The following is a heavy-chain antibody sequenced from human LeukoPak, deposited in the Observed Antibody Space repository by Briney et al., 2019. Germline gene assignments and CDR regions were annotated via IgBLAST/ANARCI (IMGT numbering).Heavy chain of an antibody. CDR1: GGTFSSYA. CDR2: IIPIFGTA. Sequence: GASVKLSFKASGGTFSSYAISLVRQAPGQGLEWMGRIIPIFGTANYAQKFQGRVTITTDESTSTAYMELSSLRSEDTPLYDCERVVSRVGYNFISHASDVLGQGTTVTVSS. D-gene: IGHD5-24*01. V-gene: IGHV1-69*05. J-gene: IGHJ3*01. CDR3: ERVVSRVGYNFISHASDV.